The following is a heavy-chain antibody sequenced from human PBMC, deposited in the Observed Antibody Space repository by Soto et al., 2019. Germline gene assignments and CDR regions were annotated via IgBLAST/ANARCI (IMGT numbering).Heavy chain of an antibody. CDR1: GYTFTSYG. J-gene: IGHJ3*02. V-gene: IGHV1-18*01. D-gene: IGHD6-13*01. Sequence: ASVKVSCKASGYTFTSYGISWVRQAPGHGPEWMGRISTYNGNTNYVQKLQGRVTMTTDTSSNTAYLELRSLRYDDTAVYYCARDPGYSTTWHQAFDIWGQGTTVTVSS. CDR2: ISTYNGNT. CDR3: ARDPGYSTTWHQAFDI.